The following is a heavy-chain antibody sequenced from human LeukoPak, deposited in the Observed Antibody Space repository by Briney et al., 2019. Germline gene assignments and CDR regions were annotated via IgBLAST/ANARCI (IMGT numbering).Heavy chain of an antibody. CDR3: ANTLGSYNDRPYAFDI. D-gene: IGHD1-26*01. Sequence: PGGSLRLSCAASGFTFSSYAMSWVRQAPGKGLEWVSAISGSGGSTYYADSVKGRFTISRDNSKNTLYLQMNSLRAEDTAVYYCANTLGSYNDRPYAFDIWGQGTMVTVSS. CDR2: ISGSGGST. CDR1: GFTFSSYA. J-gene: IGHJ3*02. V-gene: IGHV3-23*01.